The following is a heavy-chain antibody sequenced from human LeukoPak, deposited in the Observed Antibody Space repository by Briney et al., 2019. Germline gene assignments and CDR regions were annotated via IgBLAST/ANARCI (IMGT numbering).Heavy chain of an antibody. Sequence: PGASLRLSCAASGFTFSNYAMSWVRQAPGKGLEWVSAIPGSGGSTYYADSVKGRLTVSRDNSKSTLYLQMNSLRAEDTALYYCAKWGDYDVLTGYYVPDYWGQGTLVTVSS. CDR2: IPGSGGST. V-gene: IGHV3-23*01. J-gene: IGHJ4*02. CDR3: AKWGDYDVLTGYYVPDY. CDR1: GFTFSNYA. D-gene: IGHD3-9*01.